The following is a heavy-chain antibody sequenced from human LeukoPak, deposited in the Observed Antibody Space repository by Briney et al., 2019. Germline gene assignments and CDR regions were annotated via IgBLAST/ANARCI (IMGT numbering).Heavy chain of an antibody. Sequence: SETLSLTCTVSGGSISSDYWSWIRQPAGKGLERIGRIYTSGSTNCNPSLKSRVTMSLDTSKNQFSLKLSSVTAADTAMYYCARAGYSYGYYYFDYWGQGTLVTVSS. CDR3: ARAGYSYGYYYFDY. CDR1: GGSISSDY. V-gene: IGHV4-4*07. CDR2: IYTSGST. J-gene: IGHJ4*02. D-gene: IGHD5-18*01.